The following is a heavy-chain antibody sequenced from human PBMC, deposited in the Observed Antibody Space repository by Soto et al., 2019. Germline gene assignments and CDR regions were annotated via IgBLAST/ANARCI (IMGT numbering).Heavy chain of an antibody. J-gene: IGHJ6*02. V-gene: IGHV4-39*01. CDR2: THDSGAA. D-gene: IGHD3-16*01. Sequence: PSETLSLTCTVSGGSIRGSPYYWGWIRQPPGKGLEWIGSTHDSGAAYYNPSLKSRVTTSVDTSRNQFSLKLTSVTAADTAVYYCARHGAVHAGYYGMDVWGQGTTVTVSS. CDR1: GGSIRGSPYY. CDR3: ARHGAVHAGYYGMDV.